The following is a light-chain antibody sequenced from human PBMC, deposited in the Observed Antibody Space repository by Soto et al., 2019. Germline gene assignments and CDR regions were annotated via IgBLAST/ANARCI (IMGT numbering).Light chain of an antibody. CDR3: CSFALRSTLI. Sequence: QCVLTQPASVFGSPGQSITISCTRTSSDVGNYNLVSWYQQYPGKAPKLMIYEGGKRPSGVSNRFSGSKSGNTASLTISGLQAEDEADYYCCSFALRSTLIFGGGTKLTV. J-gene: IGLJ2*01. V-gene: IGLV2-23*01. CDR2: EGG. CDR1: SSDVGNYNL.